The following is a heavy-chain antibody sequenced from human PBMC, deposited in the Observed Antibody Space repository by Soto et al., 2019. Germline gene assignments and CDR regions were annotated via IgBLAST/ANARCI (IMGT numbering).Heavy chain of an antibody. D-gene: IGHD6-19*01. CDR2: IGTAGDT. Sequence: PGGSLILSWAASGFTFSSYDMHVVRHATGRGLGWVSDIGTAGDTYYPGSVKGRFTISRENAKNSLYLQMNSLRAGDTAVYYCGREGYSSGWHYGMDVGGQGTTVTVSS. CDR1: GFTFSSYD. J-gene: IGHJ6*02. V-gene: IGHV3-13*01. CDR3: GREGYSSGWHYGMDV.